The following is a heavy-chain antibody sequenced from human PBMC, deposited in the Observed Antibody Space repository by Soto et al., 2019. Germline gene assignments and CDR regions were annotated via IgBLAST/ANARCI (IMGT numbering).Heavy chain of an antibody. D-gene: IGHD3-10*01. J-gene: IGHJ6*02. Sequence: EVQLLESGGGLVQPGGSLRLSCAASGFTFSSYAMSWVRQAPGKGLEWVSAISGSGGSTYYADSVKGRFTISRDNSKNTLYLQMNSLRAEDTAVYYCAKVDYYGSGSYYRYYYGMDVWGQGTTVTVSS. CDR1: GFTFSSYA. CDR3: AKVDYYGSGSYYRYYYGMDV. CDR2: ISGSGGST. V-gene: IGHV3-23*01.